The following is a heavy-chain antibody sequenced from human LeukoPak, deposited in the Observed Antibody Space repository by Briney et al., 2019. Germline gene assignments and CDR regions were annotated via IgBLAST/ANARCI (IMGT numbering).Heavy chain of an antibody. CDR1: GFVFSNYA. CDR2: ITGDGSTP. CDR3: ARVGFSGYDS. V-gene: IGHV3-64*01. D-gene: IGHD5-12*01. J-gene: IGHJ5*02. Sequence: GGSLRLSCATSGFVFSNYAMNWVRQAPGKGLEYVSAITGDGSTPYYANSVKGRSTISRDNSRNTLYLQMGSLRSEDMAVYYCARVGFSGYDSWGQGTLVTVSS.